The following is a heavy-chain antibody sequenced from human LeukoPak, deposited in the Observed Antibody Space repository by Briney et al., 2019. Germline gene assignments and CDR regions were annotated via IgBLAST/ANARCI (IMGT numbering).Heavy chain of an antibody. CDR3: ARGCSGGSCGYL. CDR2: IYTSGSI. V-gene: IGHV4-4*07. CDR1: GGSISSYY. J-gene: IGHJ2*01. Sequence: SETLSLACAVSGGSISSYYWSWIRQPAGEGLEWIGRIYTSGSINYNPSLKSRDTMSVDTSTNQISLKLSSVPPADTAVYYCARGCSGGSCGYLWGRGTLVTASS. D-gene: IGHD2-15*01.